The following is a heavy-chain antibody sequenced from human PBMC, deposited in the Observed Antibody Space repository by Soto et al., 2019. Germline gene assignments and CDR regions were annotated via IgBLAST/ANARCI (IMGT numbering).Heavy chain of an antibody. J-gene: IGHJ4*02. V-gene: IGHV3-23*01. CDR3: AKAEGDPYDYGDCFDY. D-gene: IGHD4-17*01. CDR1: GFTFSSYA. CDR2: ISGSGGST. Sequence: XESLRLSCAASGFTFSSYAMSWVRQAPGKGLEWVSAISGSGGSTYYADSVKGRFTIPRDNSKNTLYLQMNSLRAEDTAVYYCAKAEGDPYDYGDCFDYWGQGTLVTVSS.